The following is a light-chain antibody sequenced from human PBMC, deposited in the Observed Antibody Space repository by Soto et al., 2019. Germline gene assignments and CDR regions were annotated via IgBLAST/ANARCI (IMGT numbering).Light chain of an antibody. Sequence: DIVLTQSPATLSLSPGERATLSCRASQSVSSFLAWYQQKPGQPPRLLIYEASNRATGIPASFRGSGSGTDFTLTLSSLEPEDFAVYYCQQRSKWPWTFGPGTKVEIK. V-gene: IGKV3-11*01. J-gene: IGKJ3*01. CDR2: EAS. CDR3: QQRSKWPWT. CDR1: QSVSSF.